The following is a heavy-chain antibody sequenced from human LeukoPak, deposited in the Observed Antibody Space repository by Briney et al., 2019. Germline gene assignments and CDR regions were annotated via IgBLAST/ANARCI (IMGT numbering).Heavy chain of an antibody. J-gene: IGHJ5*02. V-gene: IGHV1-2*02. CDR3: ARDRGGYSYGNWFDP. D-gene: IGHD5-18*01. Sequence: ASVQVSCKASGYTFTGYYMHWVRQATGQGLEWRGWINPNSGGTNYAQKFRGRVTMTRDTSISTAYMELSRLRSDDTAVYYCARDRGGYSYGNWFDPWGQGTLVTVSS. CDR2: INPNSGGT. CDR1: GYTFTGYY.